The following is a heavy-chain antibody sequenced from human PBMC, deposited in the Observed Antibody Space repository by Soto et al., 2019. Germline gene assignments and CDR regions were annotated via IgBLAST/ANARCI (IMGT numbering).Heavy chain of an antibody. D-gene: IGHD3-22*01. CDR1: GFTFVGYV. V-gene: IGHV3-23*01. J-gene: IGHJ4*02. Sequence: GGSLRLSCAASGFTFVGYVMSWVRQAPGKGLEWVSAISGSGESTHYANSVKGRSTISRDNSKNPLYLHMNSLRAEDTAVYYCAKEGAGYYDSSPYDYWGQGTLVTVSS. CDR3: AKEGAGYYDSSPYDY. CDR2: ISGSGEST.